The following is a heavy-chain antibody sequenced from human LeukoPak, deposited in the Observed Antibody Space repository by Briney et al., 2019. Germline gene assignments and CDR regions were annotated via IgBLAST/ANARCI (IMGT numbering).Heavy chain of an antibody. D-gene: IGHD1-26*01. CDR2: ISNSGGNT. Sequence: GGSLRLSCAASGFTFSSYWMNWVRQAPGKGLEWVSAISNSGGNTYYADSVKGRFTISRDNSRNTLYLQMNSLRAEDTAVYYCAKDDGGSYYIYYYYMDVWGKGTTVTISS. CDR1: GFTFSSYW. V-gene: IGHV3-23*01. J-gene: IGHJ6*03. CDR3: AKDDGGSYYIYYYYMDV.